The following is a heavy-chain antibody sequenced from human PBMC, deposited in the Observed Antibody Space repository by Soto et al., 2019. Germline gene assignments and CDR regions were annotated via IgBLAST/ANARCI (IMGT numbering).Heavy chain of an antibody. D-gene: IGHD1-7*01. CDR3: ARSSGNQLELRAFDI. CDR2: ISSSSSYT. V-gene: IGHV3-11*06. J-gene: IGHJ3*02. Sequence: PGGSLRLSCAASGFTFSDYYMSWIRQAPGKGLEWVSYISSSSSYTNYADSVKGRFTISRDNAKNSLYLQMNSLRAEDTAVYYCARSSGNQLELRAFDIWGQGTMVTVSS. CDR1: GFTFSDYY.